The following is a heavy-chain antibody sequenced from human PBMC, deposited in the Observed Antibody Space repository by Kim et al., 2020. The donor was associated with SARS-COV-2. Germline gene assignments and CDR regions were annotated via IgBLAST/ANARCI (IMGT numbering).Heavy chain of an antibody. CDR3: ARLSHMGANNWFDP. J-gene: IGHJ5*02. Sequence: TPSLKSRVTISVDTSKNQFSLKLSSVTAADTAVYYCARLSHMGANNWFDPWGQGTLVTVSS. V-gene: IGHV4-31*02. D-gene: IGHD5-12*01.